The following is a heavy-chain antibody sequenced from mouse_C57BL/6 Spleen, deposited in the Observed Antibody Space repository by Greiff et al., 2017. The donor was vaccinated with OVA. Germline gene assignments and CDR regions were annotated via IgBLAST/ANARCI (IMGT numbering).Heavy chain of an antibody. D-gene: IGHD2-3*01. Sequence: VKLMESGPGLVAPSQSLSITCTVSGFSLTSYGVDWVRQSPGKGLEWLGVIWGVGSTNYNSALKSRLSISKDNSKSQVFLKMNSLQTDDTAMYYCARALYDGSFAYWGQGTLVTVSA. CDR2: IWGVGST. J-gene: IGHJ3*01. CDR3: ARALYDGSFAY. CDR1: GFSLTSYG. V-gene: IGHV2-6*01.